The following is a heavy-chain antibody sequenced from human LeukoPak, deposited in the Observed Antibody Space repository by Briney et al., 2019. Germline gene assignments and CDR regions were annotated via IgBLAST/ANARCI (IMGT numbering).Heavy chain of an antibody. Sequence: PGGSLRLSCAASGFTFSSYEMNWVRQAPGKGLEWVSYISNSGNTIYYADSVKGRFTISRDNSKNTLYLQMNSLRGVDTAVYYCANPQSRGYDYLDYWGQGTLVTVSS. CDR2: ISNSGNTI. V-gene: IGHV3-48*03. J-gene: IGHJ4*02. CDR1: GFTFSSYE. CDR3: ANPQSRGYDYLDY. D-gene: IGHD5-12*01.